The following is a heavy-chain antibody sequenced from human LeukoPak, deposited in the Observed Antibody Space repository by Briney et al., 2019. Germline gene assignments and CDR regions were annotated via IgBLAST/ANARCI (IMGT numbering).Heavy chain of an antibody. V-gene: IGHV3-30*02. CDR3: TKDSAFYYIDV. J-gene: IGHJ6*03. Sequence: GGSLRLSCAASGFTFNNYGMHWVRQAPGKGMEWVAFIRYNGNNQYYADSVKGRFTISRDNSKNTLYLQMNSLKGDDTAVYYCTKDSAFYYIDVWGKGTTVIISS. CDR2: IRYNGNNQ. CDR1: GFTFNNYG. D-gene: IGHD3-10*01.